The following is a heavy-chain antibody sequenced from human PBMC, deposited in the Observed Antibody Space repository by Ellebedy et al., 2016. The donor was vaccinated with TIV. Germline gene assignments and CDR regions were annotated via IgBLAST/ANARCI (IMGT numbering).Heavy chain of an antibody. CDR3: AKDRTPGDGYWVFDD. D-gene: IGHD5-18*01. J-gene: IGHJ4*02. Sequence: PGGSLRLSCAASGFTFSRYAIGWVRQAPGKGLEWVSGIVVSGAQKYSDSVKGRCTISRDNSKGTVDLQMNSLRVEDTAVYFCAKDRTPGDGYWVFDDWGQGTLVTVSS. CDR2: IVVSGAQK. V-gene: IGHV3-23*01. CDR1: GFTFSRYA.